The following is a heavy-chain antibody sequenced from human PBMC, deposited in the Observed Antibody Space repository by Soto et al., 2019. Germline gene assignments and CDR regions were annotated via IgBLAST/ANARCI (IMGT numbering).Heavy chain of an antibody. CDR1: EFSVSSNY. Sequence: HPGGSLRLSCAASEFSVSSNYMSWVRQAPGKGLEWVSVIYSGGNTDYADSVKGRFTTSRDNSKNTLYLQMNSLRAEDTAVYFCARVLNGKFDPWGQGTLVTVSS. CDR3: ARVLNGKFDP. V-gene: IGHV3-53*01. D-gene: IGHD2-8*01. J-gene: IGHJ5*02. CDR2: IYSGGNT.